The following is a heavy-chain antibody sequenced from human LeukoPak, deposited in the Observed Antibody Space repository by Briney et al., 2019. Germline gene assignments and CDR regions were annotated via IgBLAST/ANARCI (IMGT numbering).Heavy chain of an antibody. Sequence: SETLSLTFTVSGGSISSGGYYWSRIRQHPGKGLEWIGYIYYTGSTYYNPSLKSRVTISADTSKNQFSLNLSSVTAADTAVYFCTRNLQRWFRFDYWGQGTLVTVSS. J-gene: IGHJ4*02. V-gene: IGHV4-31*03. CDR3: TRNLQRWFRFDY. D-gene: IGHD4-23*01. CDR1: GGSISSGGYY. CDR2: IYYTGST.